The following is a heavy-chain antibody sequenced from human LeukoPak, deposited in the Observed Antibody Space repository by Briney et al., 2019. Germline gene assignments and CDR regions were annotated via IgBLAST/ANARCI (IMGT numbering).Heavy chain of an antibody. CDR1: GGFISSYY. J-gene: IGHJ3*02. D-gene: IGHD3-22*01. Sequence: SETLSLTCTVSGGFISSYYWSWLRQPPGKGLEWLGYIYYSGSTNYNPSLKSRVTISVDTSKNQFSLKLSSVTAADTAVYYCARDQLYYDSSGYAFDIWGQGTMVTVSS. CDR2: IYYSGST. V-gene: IGHV4-59*01. CDR3: ARDQLYYDSSGYAFDI.